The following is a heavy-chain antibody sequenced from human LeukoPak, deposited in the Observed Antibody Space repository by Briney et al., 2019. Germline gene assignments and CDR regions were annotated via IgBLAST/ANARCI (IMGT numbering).Heavy chain of an antibody. CDR3: ARDRAAAGTGGDDAFDI. J-gene: IGHJ3*02. V-gene: IGHV3-64*04. CDR1: GFTFSSYA. D-gene: IGHD6-13*01. CDR2: INSDGDST. Sequence: PGGSLRLSCSASGFTFSSYAMHWVRQAAGEGLEYASAINSDGDSTYYADSVKGRFTISRDNSKNTLYLQMNSLRAEDTAVYYCARDRAAAGTGGDDAFDIWGQGTMVTVSS.